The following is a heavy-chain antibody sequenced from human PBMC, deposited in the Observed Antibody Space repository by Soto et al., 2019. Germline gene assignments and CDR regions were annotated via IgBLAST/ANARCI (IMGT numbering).Heavy chain of an antibody. CDR3: ARVRGVLRFLEWLSTDDYYYYGMDV. Sequence: PSETLSLTCAVSGGSISSSNWWSWVRQPPGKGLEWIGEIYHSGSTNYNPSLKSRVTISVDKSKNQFSLKLSSVTAADTAVYYCARVRGVLRFLEWLSTDDYYYYGMDVWGQGTTVTVSS. CDR1: GGSISSSNW. V-gene: IGHV4-4*02. D-gene: IGHD3-3*01. CDR2: IYHSGST. J-gene: IGHJ6*02.